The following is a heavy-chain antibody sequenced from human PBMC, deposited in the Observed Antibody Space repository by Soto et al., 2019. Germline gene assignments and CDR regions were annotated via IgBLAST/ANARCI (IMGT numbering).Heavy chain of an antibody. J-gene: IGHJ4*02. V-gene: IGHV3-23*01. Sequence: PGGSLRLSCAASGFTFNNYALSWVRQAPGKGLEWVSCITGSGTRTYYADSVKGRFTMSRDNSKNTVYLQMNSLAYDDTAVYYCAAYVVAPDYWGQGTLVTVSS. CDR2: ITGSGTRT. CDR3: AAYVVAPDY. D-gene: IGHD3-10*02. CDR1: GFTFNNYA.